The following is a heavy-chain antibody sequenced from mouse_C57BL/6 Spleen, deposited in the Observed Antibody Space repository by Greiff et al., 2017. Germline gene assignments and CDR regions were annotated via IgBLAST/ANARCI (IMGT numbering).Heavy chain of an antibody. CDR3: ASLGRGFAY. V-gene: IGHV5-6*01. D-gene: IGHD4-1*01. Sequence: EVQLVESGGDLVKPGGSLKLSCAASGFTFSSYGMSWVRQTPDKRLEWVATISSGGSYTYYPDSVKGRCTISRDNAKNTLYLQMSSLKSEDTAMYYCASLGRGFAYRGQGTLVTVSA. CDR2: ISSGGSYT. J-gene: IGHJ3*01. CDR1: GFTFSSYG.